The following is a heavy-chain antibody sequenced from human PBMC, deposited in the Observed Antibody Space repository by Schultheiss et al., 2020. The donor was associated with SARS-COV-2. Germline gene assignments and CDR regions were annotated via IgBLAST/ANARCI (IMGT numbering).Heavy chain of an antibody. V-gene: IGHV4-34*01. Sequence: SETLSLTCAVYGGSLSGYYWSWIRQPPGKGLEWIGEINHSGSTNYNPSLKSRVTILLDTSKKQFSLKLTSVTAADTAVYYCARGGENYQGSGSYYVPHHYYYYMDVWGKATTVTVSS. CDR3: ARGGENYQGSGSYYVPHHYYYYMDV. D-gene: IGHD3-10*01. J-gene: IGHJ6*03. CDR2: INHSGST. CDR1: GGSLSGYY.